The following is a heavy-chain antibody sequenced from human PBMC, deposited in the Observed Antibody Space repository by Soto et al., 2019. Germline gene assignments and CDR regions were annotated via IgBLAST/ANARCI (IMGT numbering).Heavy chain of an antibody. V-gene: IGHV3-23*01. J-gene: IGHJ5*02. CDR3: LSGIAVAGRSDWFDP. D-gene: IGHD6-19*01. CDR1: GFTFSSYA. Sequence: GGSLRLSCAASGFTFSSYAMSWVRQAPGKGLEWVSAISGSGGSTYYADSVRGRFTISRDNSKNTLYLQMNSLRAEDTAVYYCLSGIAVAGRSDWFDPWGQGTLVTVSS. CDR2: ISGSGGST.